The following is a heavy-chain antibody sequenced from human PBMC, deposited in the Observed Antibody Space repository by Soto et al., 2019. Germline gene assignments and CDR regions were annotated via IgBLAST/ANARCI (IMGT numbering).Heavy chain of an antibody. CDR3: ARSAGDWYCSGGSWYSDY. D-gene: IGHD2-15*01. Sequence: GESLKISCKGSGYSFTSYWIGWVRQMPGKGLEWMGIIYPGDSDTRYSPSFQGQVTISADKSISTAYLQWSSLKASDTAMYYCARSAGDWYCSGGSWYSDYWGQGTLVTVSS. V-gene: IGHV5-51*01. CDR1: GYSFTSYW. J-gene: IGHJ4*02. CDR2: IYPGDSDT.